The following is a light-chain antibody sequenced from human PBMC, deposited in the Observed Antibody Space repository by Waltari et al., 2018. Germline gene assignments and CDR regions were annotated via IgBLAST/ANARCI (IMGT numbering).Light chain of an antibody. CDR3: SANAGNSNFV. V-gene: IGLV2-8*01. J-gene: IGLJ1*01. CDR1: VGGYQY. CDR2: EGI. Sequence: QSALTQPPSASGSPGQSVTISCTGVGGYQYVSWYQLHPGRAPKLVIYEGIKRPSGVPGRFAGSKSGNTASLTVSGLQAEDEAHYYCSANAGNSNFVFGTGTKVTVL.